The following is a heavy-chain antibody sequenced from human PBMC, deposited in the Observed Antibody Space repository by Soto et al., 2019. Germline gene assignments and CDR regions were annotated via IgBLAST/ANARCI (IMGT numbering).Heavy chain of an antibody. Sequence: SQTLSLTCAISGDSVSSNSAAWNWIRQSPSRGLEWLGRTYYRSKWYNDYAVSVKSRITINPDTSKNQFSLQLNSVTPEDTAVYYCARVIAAADYYYYGMDVWGQGTTVTVSS. J-gene: IGHJ6*02. CDR2: TYYRSKWYN. D-gene: IGHD6-25*01. V-gene: IGHV6-1*01. CDR3: ARVIAAADYYYYGMDV. CDR1: GDSVSSNSAA.